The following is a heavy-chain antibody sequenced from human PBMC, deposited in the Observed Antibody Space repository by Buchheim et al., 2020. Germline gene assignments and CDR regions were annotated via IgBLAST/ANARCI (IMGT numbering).Heavy chain of an antibody. J-gene: IGHJ4*02. CDR2: IYWDDDK. D-gene: IGHD2-15*01. CDR3: AHRLGLVVNTSTTFDY. CDR1: GFSLSTRGVG. Sequence: QITLKESGPTQVKHTQPLTLTCTFSGFSLSTRGVGVGWIRQPPGKDLEWLALIYWDDDKRYSTSLKSRLTITKENSKKQAVLTMTSIDPVDTATYYCAHRLGLVVNTSTTFDYWGQGTL. V-gene: IGHV2-5*02.